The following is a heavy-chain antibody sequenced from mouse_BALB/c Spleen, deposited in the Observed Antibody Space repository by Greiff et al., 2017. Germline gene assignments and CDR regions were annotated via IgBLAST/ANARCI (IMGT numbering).Heavy chain of an antibody. CDR3: AREGYGKGDY. J-gene: IGHJ2*01. CDR2: INPSSGYT. V-gene: IGHV1-4*02. CDR1: GYTFTSYT. Sequence: VQLQQSAAELARPGASVKMSCKASGYTFTSYTMHWVKQRPGQGLEWIGYINPSSGYTEYNQKFKDKTTLTADKSSSTAYMQLSSLTSEDSAVYYCAREGYGKGDYWGQGTTLTVSS. D-gene: IGHD2-1*01.